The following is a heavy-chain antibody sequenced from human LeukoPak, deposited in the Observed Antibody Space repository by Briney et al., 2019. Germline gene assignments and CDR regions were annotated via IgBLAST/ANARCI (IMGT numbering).Heavy chain of an antibody. D-gene: IGHD3-22*01. V-gene: IGHV3-15*01. CDR1: GGSISSRNW. CDR3: TTDDYYYDSSGYSR. J-gene: IGHJ4*02. CDR2: IKSKTDGGTT. Sequence: ETLSLTCAVSGGSISSRNWWSWVRQPPGKGLEWVGRIKSKTDGGTTDYAAPVKGRFTISRDDSKNTLYLQMNSLKTEDTAVYYCTTDDYYYDSSGYSRWGQGTLVTVSS.